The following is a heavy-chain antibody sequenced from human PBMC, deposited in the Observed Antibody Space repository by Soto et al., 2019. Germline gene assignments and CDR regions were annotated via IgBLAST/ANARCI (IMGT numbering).Heavy chain of an antibody. CDR3: ARGIATGQLDP. D-gene: IGHD2-15*01. Sequence: ASVKVSCKASGYTFTRYTMNCVRQDPGQRXEXMXXXNXDXGXTXXXXKFQDRVIITRDTSASTAYMDLSSLRPEDTAVYYCARGIATGQLDPWGQGTMVTVS. CDR2: XNXDXGXT. V-gene: IGHV1-3*01. CDR1: GYTFTRYT. J-gene: IGHJ5*02.